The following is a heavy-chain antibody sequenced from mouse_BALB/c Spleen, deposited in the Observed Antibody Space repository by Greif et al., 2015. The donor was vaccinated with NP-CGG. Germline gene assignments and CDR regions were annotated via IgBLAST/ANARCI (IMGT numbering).Heavy chain of an antibody. V-gene: IGHV5-12-2*01. CDR3: ARHERLDYYGSSTFAY. D-gene: IGHD1-1*01. J-gene: IGHJ3*01. CDR1: GFTFSSYT. CDR2: ISNGGGST. Sequence: EVNVVESGGGLVQPGGSLKLSCAASGFTFSSYTMSWVRQTPEKRLEWVAYISNGGGSTYYPDTVKGRFTISRDNAKDPLYLQMSSLKSEDTAMYYCARHERLDYYGSSTFAYWGQGTLVTVSA.